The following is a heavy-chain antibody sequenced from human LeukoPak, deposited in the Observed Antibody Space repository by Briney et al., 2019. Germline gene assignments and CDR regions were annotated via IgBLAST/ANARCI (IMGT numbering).Heavy chain of an antibody. D-gene: IGHD5-12*01. CDR3: ARVREATLGNWFDP. CDR2: IIPIFGTA. Sequence: GASVKVSCKASGGTFSSYAISWVRQAPGQGLEWMGGIIPIFGTANYAQKFQGRVTITADKSTSTAYMELSSLRSEDTAVYYCARVREATLGNWFDPWGQGTLVTVSS. CDR1: GGTFSSYA. J-gene: IGHJ5*02. V-gene: IGHV1-69*06.